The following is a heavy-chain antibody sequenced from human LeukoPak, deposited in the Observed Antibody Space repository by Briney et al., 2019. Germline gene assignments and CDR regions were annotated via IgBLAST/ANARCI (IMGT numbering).Heavy chain of an antibody. CDR3: ARARVTTVVTNLDY. CDR2: IYYSGST. D-gene: IGHD4-23*01. CDR1: GGSISSSSYY. V-gene: IGHV4-39*07. Sequence: SETLSLTCTVSGGSISSSSYYWGWIRQPPGKGLEWIGSIYYSGSTYYNPSLKSRVTISVDTSKNQFSLKLSSVTAADTAVYYCARARVTTVVTNLDYWGQGTLVTVSS. J-gene: IGHJ4*02.